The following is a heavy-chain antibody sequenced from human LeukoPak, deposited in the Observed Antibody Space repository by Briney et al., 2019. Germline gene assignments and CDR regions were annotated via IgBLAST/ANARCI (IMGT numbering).Heavy chain of an antibody. J-gene: IGHJ4*02. CDR1: GFTFSKYW. CDR2: INTDGTVT. D-gene: IGHD6-19*01. CDR3: ATKQWLAPPPDS. Sequence: GGSLRLSGAASGFTFSKYWMLWVRQAPGKGLESVSRINTDGTVTTYADSVKGRFTVSRDNADNTMFLQMNSVRDEDTAVYYCATKQWLAPPPDSWGQGTPVTVSS. V-gene: IGHV3-74*01.